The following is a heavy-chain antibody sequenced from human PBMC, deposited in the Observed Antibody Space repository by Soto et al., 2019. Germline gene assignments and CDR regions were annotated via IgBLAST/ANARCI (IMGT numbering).Heavy chain of an antibody. J-gene: IGHJ5*02. V-gene: IGHV4-39*02. CDR2: IYCSGST. CDR1: GGSISSSSYY. Sequence: QLQLQESGPGLVKPSETLSLTCTVSGGSISSSSYYWGWIRQPPGKGLEWIGSIYCSGSTYYNPSLKSRVTISVDTSKNHFSLQLSSVTAADTAVYYCATQEVGGTYVYTFDPWGQGTLVTVSS. CDR3: ATQEVGGTYVYTFDP. D-gene: IGHD1-26*01.